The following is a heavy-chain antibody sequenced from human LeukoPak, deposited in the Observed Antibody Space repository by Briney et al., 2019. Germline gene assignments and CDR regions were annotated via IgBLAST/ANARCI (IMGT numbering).Heavy chain of an antibody. Sequence: ASVKVSCKASGGTFSSYAISWVRQAPGQGLEWMGRIIPILGIANYAQKFQGRVTITADKSTSTAYMELSSLRSEDTAVYYCARVPQDSSIRGWFDPWGQGTLVTVSS. CDR1: GGTFSSYA. CDR3: ARVPQDSSIRGWFDP. D-gene: IGHD6-13*01. J-gene: IGHJ5*02. V-gene: IGHV1-69*04. CDR2: IIPILGIA.